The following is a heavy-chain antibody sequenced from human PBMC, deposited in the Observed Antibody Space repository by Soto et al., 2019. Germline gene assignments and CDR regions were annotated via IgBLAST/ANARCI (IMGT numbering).Heavy chain of an antibody. CDR3: AKSLSAIPGDS. J-gene: IGHJ4*02. Sequence: EVQLLESGGGLVQSGGSLRLSCAASGFNFSSYWMSWVRQGPGKGPEWVANIKQDGSEIYYVDSVKGRFTLSRDNAKSSLYLQMTSLRAEDTAVYHCAKSLSAIPGDSWGQGTLVTVSS. CDR2: IKQDGSEI. CDR1: GFNFSSYW. D-gene: IGHD2-2*01. V-gene: IGHV3-7*05.